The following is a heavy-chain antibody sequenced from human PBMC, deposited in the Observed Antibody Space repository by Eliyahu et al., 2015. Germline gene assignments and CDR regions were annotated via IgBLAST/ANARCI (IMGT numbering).Heavy chain of an antibody. CDR1: RVSIXTNYW. Sequence: QVQLQESGPALVKXSGTLSLTCTVSRVSIXTNYWXXWVRQAPGKGLEWIGEIFHSGTTNSNPSLTSRVTMSVDKSNNQFSLTLKSVTAADTGIYYCARGGVPVVAAYFDYWGQGIQVTVSS. J-gene: IGHJ4*02. CDR3: ARGGVPVVAAYFDY. D-gene: IGHD2-15*01. CDR2: IFHSGTT. V-gene: IGHV4-4*02.